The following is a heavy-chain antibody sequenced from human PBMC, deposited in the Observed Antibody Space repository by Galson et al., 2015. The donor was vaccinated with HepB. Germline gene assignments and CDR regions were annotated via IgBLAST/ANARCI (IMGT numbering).Heavy chain of an antibody. CDR3: ASGIVVVTATPGSLNDAFEI. D-gene: IGHD2-21*02. J-gene: IGHJ3*02. Sequence: SVKVSCKASGYTFTSYYMHWVRQAPGQGLEWMGIINPSGGSTSYAQKFQGRVTMTRDTSTSTVYMELSSLRSEDTAVYYCASGIVVVTATPGSLNDAFEIWGQGTMVTVSS. V-gene: IGHV1-46*01. CDR2: INPSGGST. CDR1: GYTFTSYY.